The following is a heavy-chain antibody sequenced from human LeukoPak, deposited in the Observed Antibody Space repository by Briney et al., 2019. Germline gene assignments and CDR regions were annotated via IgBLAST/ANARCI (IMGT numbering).Heavy chain of an antibody. CDR3: ARDRFTSSGWYRDFDY. CDR2: INSDGSST. J-gene: IGHJ4*02. CDR1: GFTFSSYW. D-gene: IGHD6-19*01. Sequence: GGSLRLSCAASGFTFSSYWMHWIRQAPGKGLVWVSRINSDGSSTSYADSVKGRFTISRDNAKNTLYLQMNSLRAEDTAVYYCARDRFTSSGWYRDFDYWGQGTLVTVSS. V-gene: IGHV3-74*01.